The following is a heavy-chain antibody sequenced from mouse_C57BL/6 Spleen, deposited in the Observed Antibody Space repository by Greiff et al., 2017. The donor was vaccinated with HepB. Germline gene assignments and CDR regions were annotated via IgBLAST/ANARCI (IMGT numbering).Heavy chain of an antibody. D-gene: IGHD2-13*01. Sequence: QVQLKQSGPELVKPGASVKISCKASGYAFSSSWMNWVKQRPGKGLEWIGRIYPGDGNTNYNGKYKGKATLTADKSSSTAYMQLSSLTSEDSAVYFWARCDGGYYYAMDYWGQGTSVTVSA. CDR3: ARCDGGYYYAMDY. V-gene: IGHV1-82*01. CDR1: GYAFSSSW. CDR2: IYPGDGNT. J-gene: IGHJ4*01.